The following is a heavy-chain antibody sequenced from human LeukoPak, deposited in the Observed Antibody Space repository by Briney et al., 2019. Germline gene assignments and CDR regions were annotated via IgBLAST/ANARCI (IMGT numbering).Heavy chain of an antibody. CDR3: AKSPAADYYDSSGYYYEAFMDY. J-gene: IGHJ4*02. CDR1: GFTFSSYA. D-gene: IGHD3-22*01. V-gene: IGHV3-23*01. CDR2: ISGSGGST. Sequence: PGGSLRLSCAASGFTFSSYAMSWVRQAPGKGLEWVSAISGSGGSTYYADSVKGRFTISRDNSKNTLYLQMNSLRAEDTAVYYCAKSPAADYYDSSGYYYEAFMDYWGQGTLVTVCS.